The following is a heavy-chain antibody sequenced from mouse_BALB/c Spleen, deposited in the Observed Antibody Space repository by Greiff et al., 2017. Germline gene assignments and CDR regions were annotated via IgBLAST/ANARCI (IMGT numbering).Heavy chain of an antibody. J-gene: IGHJ2*01. D-gene: IGHD1-1*01. Sequence: EVQLVESGGGLVQPGGSLRLSCATSGFTFTDYYMSWVRQPPGKALEWLGFIRNKANGYTTEYSASVKGRFTISRDNPQSILYLQMNTLRAEDSATYYCARDYYGSSYDYFDYWGQGTTLTVSS. V-gene: IGHV7-3*02. CDR1: GFTFTDYY. CDR3: ARDYYGSSYDYFDY. CDR2: IRNKANGYTT.